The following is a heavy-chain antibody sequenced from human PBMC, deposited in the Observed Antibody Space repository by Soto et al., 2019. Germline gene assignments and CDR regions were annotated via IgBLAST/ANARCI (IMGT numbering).Heavy chain of an antibody. Sequence: SETLSLTSTVSGGSISSSSYYWGWIRQPPGKGLEWIGSIYYSGSTYYNPSLKSRVTISVDTSKNQFSLKLSSVTAADTAVYYCARRLNRVVVAENWFDPWGQGTLVTSPQ. CDR1: GGSISSSSYY. J-gene: IGHJ5*02. V-gene: IGHV4-39*01. CDR3: ARRLNRVVVAENWFDP. D-gene: IGHD2-15*01. CDR2: IYYSGST.